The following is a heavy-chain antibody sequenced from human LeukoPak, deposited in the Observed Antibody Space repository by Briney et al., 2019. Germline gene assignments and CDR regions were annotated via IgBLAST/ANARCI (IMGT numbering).Heavy chain of an antibody. D-gene: IGHD2-15*01. CDR3: ASTPRSCSSGSCEDY. Sequence: SVKVSCKASGGTFSSYAISWVRQAPGQGLEWMGGIIPIFGTANYAQKFQGRVTITADESTSTAYMELSSLRSEDTAVYYCASTPRSCSSGSCEDYWGQGTLVTVSS. V-gene: IGHV1-69*13. J-gene: IGHJ4*02. CDR2: IIPIFGTA. CDR1: GGTFSSYA.